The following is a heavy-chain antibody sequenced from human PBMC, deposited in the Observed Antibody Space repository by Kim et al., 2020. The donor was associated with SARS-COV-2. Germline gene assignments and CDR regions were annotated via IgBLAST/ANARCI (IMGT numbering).Heavy chain of an antibody. CDR3: AKNERRSDSSACDC. D-gene: IGHD3-22*01. CDR1: GFTFSNYA. J-gene: IGHJ4*02. V-gene: IGHV3-23*01. Sequence: GGSLRLSCAASGFTFSNYAMSWVRQAPGKGLEWVSTISASGGALYADSVKGRFTISRDNSKNTLYLQMNSLSVEDTAVYYCAKNERRSDSSACDCWGQGTLVTVSS. CDR2: ISASGGA.